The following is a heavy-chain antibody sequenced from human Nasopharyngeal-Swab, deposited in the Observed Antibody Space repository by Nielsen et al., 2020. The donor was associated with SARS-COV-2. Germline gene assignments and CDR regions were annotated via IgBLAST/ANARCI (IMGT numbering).Heavy chain of an antibody. J-gene: IGHJ6*03. CDR2: IIPIFGTA. D-gene: IGHD2-2*01. CDR3: ARGFLQLLHPYYYYYMDV. Sequence: SVKVSCKASGGTFSSYAISWVRQAPGQGLEWMGGIIPIFGTANYAQKFQGRVTITADESTSTAYMELSSLRSEDTAVYYCARGFLQLLHPYYYYYMDVWGKGTTVTVSS. CDR1: GGTFSSYA. V-gene: IGHV1-69*13.